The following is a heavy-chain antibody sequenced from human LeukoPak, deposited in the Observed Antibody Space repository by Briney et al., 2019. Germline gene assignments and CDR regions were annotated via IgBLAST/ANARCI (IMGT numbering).Heavy chain of an antibody. V-gene: IGHV3-23*01. CDR3: AQYCSSTSCYAGFDY. D-gene: IGHD2-2*01. J-gene: IGHJ4*02. CDR2: ISGSGGST. CDR1: GFTFSSYA. Sequence: PGGSLRLSCAASGFTFSSYAMSWVRQAPGKGLEWVSAISGSGGSTYYADSVKGRSTISRDNSKNTLYLQMNSLRAEDTAVYYCAQYCSSTSCYAGFDYWGQGTLVTVSS.